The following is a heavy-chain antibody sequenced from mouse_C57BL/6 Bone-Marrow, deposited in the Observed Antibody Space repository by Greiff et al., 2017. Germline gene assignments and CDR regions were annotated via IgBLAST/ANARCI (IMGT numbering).Heavy chain of an antibody. Sequence: EVKVVESGGDLVKPGGSLKLSCAASGFTFSSYGMSWVRQTPDKRLEWVATISSGGSYTYYPDSVKGRFTISRDNAKNTLYLQMSSLKSEDTAMYYCARQGLGRVYFDYWGQGTTLTVSS. CDR2: ISSGGSYT. CDR3: ARQGLGRVYFDY. J-gene: IGHJ2*01. V-gene: IGHV5-6*01. CDR1: GFTFSSYG. D-gene: IGHD4-1*01.